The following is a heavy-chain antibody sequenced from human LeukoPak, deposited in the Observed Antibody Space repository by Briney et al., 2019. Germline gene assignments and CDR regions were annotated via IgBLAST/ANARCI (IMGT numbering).Heavy chain of an antibody. J-gene: IGHJ6*02. Sequence: ASVKVSCKASGYTFTGYYMHWVRQAPGQGLEWMGWINPNSGGANYAQKFQGRVTMTRDTSISTAYMELSRLRSDDTAVYYCASAFVYYYGMDVWGQGTTVTVSS. CDR3: ASAFVYYYGMDV. V-gene: IGHV1-2*02. CDR2: INPNSGGA. CDR1: GYTFTGYY.